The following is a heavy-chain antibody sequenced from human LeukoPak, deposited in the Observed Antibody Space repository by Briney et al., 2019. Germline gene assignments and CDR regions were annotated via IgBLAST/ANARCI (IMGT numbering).Heavy chain of an antibody. Sequence: GRSLRLSCAASGFTFDDYAMHWVRQAPGKGLEWVSAISGSGGSTYYADSVKGRFTISRDNSKNTLYLQMNSLRAEDTAVYYCAKELGLMAPFDYWGQGTLVTVSS. J-gene: IGHJ4*02. D-gene: IGHD5-24*01. V-gene: IGHV3-23*01. CDR1: GFTFDDYA. CDR2: ISGSGGST. CDR3: AKELGLMAPFDY.